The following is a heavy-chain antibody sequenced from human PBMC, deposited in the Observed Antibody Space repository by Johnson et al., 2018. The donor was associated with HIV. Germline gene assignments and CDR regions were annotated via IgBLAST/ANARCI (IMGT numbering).Heavy chain of an antibody. D-gene: IGHD3-22*01. CDR1: RFTFSNYW. Sequence: VQLVESGGGLVQPGGSLRLSCAASRFTFSNYWMSWVRQAPGKGLEWVANIKQDGSEKYYVDSVKGRFTISRDNAKNSLYLQMNSLRAEDTAVYYCARDAKYYYDSSGYYYEHDAFDIWGQGTMVTVSP. CDR2: IKQDGSEK. CDR3: ARDAKYYYDSSGYYYEHDAFDI. V-gene: IGHV3-7*05. J-gene: IGHJ3*02.